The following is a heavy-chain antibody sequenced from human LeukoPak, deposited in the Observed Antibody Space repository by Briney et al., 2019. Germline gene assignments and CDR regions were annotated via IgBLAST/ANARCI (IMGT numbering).Heavy chain of an antibody. CDR3: ARFRGYSYGPLFSRSNYFDY. CDR1: GGSFSGYY. V-gene: IGHV4-34*01. D-gene: IGHD5-18*01. J-gene: IGHJ4*02. Sequence: SETLSLTCAVYGGSFSGYYWRWIRQPPGEGREWIGEINHSGSTNYNPPLKSRVTISVDTSKNQFSLKLSSVTAADTAVYYCARFRGYSYGPLFSRSNYFDYWGQGTLVTVSS. CDR2: INHSGST.